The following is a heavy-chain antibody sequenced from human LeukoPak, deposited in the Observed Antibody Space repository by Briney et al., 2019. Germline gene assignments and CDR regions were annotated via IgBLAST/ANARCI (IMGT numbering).Heavy chain of an antibody. CDR2: INAGNGNT. J-gene: IGHJ4*02. CDR3: ARDRGDLWFGELLVFDY. CDR1: GYTFTSYA. V-gene: IGHV1-3*01. D-gene: IGHD3-10*01. Sequence: GASVKVSCKASGYTFTSYAMHWVRQAPGQRLEWMGWINAGNGNTKYSQKFQGRVTITRDTSASTAYMELSSLRSEDTAVYYCARDRGDLWFGELLVFDYWGQGALVTVSS.